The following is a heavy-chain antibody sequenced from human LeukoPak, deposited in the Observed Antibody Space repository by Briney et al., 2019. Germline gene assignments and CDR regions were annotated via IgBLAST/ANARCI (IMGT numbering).Heavy chain of an antibody. CDR2: INPSGGST. CDR1: GYTFINYY. D-gene: IGHD5-24*01. Sequence: WASVKVSCKASGYTFINYYMHWLRQAPGQGLEWMGIINPSGGSTSYAQKFQGRVTMTRDTSTSTIYMELSSLKSEDTAVYYCARDLGEMATIWGQGTLVTVSS. J-gene: IGHJ4*02. CDR3: ARDLGEMATI. V-gene: IGHV1-46*01.